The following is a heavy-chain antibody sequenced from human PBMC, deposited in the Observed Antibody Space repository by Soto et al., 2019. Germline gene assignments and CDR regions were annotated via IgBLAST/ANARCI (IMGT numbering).Heavy chain of an antibody. V-gene: IGHV1-18*01. D-gene: IGHD4-17*01. J-gene: IGHJ3*02. Sequence: QVQLVQSGAEVKKPGASGKVSCEASGYTFTSFGITWVRQAPGQGLEWMGWISVYNGKTNYAQKLQGRVTVTRDTSTNTAYMELRSLRSDDTAVYYCAKDDYGKNDGDSLEMWGQGTMVTVSS. CDR3: AKDDYGKNDGDSLEM. CDR1: GYTFTSFG. CDR2: ISVYNGKT.